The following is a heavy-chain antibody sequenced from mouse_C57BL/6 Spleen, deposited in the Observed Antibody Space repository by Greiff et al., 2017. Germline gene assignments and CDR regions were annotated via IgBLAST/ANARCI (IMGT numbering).Heavy chain of an antibody. J-gene: IGHJ1*03. V-gene: IGHV1-22*01. Sequence: VHVKQSGPELVKPGASVKMSCKASGYTFTDYNMHWVKQSHGKSLEWIGYINPNNGGTSYNQKFKGKATLTVNKASSTAYMELRSLTSEDSAVYYCARWLYDGYYGYFDVWGTGTTVTVSS. CDR2: INPNNGGT. D-gene: IGHD2-3*01. CDR1: GYTFTDYN. CDR3: ARWLYDGYYGYFDV.